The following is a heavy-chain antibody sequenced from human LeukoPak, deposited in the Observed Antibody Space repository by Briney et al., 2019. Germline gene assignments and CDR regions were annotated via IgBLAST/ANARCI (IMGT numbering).Heavy chain of an antibody. CDR1: GFTFSSYA. V-gene: IGHV3-64D*06. J-gene: IGHJ4*02. D-gene: IGHD3-9*01. CDR3: VKPGGPQSYFDWLLPTQIDY. CDR2: ISSNGGST. Sequence: GGSLRLSCSASGFTFSSYAMHWVRQAPGKGLEYVSAISSNGGSTYYADSAKGRFTISRDNSKNTLYLQMSSLRAEDTAVYYCVKPGGPQSYFDWLLPTQIDYWGQGTLVTVSS.